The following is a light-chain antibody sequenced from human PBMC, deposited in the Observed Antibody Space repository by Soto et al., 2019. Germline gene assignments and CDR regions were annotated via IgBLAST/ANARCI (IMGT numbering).Light chain of an antibody. CDR1: QTIRSY. CDR2: TAS. V-gene: IGKV1-39*01. Sequence: DIQMTQSPSSLSASVGDRVTITCRASQTIRSYLNWYQQKPGKAPKLLIDTASSLQSGVPSRFSGSGSETDFTLTINSLQPEDLATYYCQQSYSTPPTFGQGTKVEIK. CDR3: QQSYSTPPT. J-gene: IGKJ1*01.